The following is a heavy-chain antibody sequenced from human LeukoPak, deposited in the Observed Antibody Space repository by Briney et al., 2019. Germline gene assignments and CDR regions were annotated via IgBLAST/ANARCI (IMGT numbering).Heavy chain of an antibody. CDR3: ARRSPIYDAFDI. V-gene: IGHV5-51*01. CDR2: IYPGDSDT. D-gene: IGHD3-3*02. Sequence: GEALQISFKGSGYRFTSYWNGWGRRMPGKGGEGMGIIYPGDSDTRYSASFQGQVTISADKSSSTAYLQWSSLKPSDTAMYYCARRSPIYDAFDIWGQGTMVTVSS. J-gene: IGHJ3*02. CDR1: GYRFTSYW.